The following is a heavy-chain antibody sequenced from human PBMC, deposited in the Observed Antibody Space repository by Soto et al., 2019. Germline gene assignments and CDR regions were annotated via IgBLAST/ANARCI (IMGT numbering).Heavy chain of an antibody. J-gene: IGHJ5*02. CDR2: INHSGST. CDR1: GGSFSGYY. D-gene: IGHD3-10*01. Sequence: QVQLQQWGAGLLKPSETLSLTCAVYGGSFSGYYWSWIRQPPGKGLEWIGEINHSGSTNYNPSLKSRVTISVDTSKNQFSRKLSSVTAADTAVYYCARGTGGWFDPWGQGTLVTVSS. CDR3: ARGTGGWFDP. V-gene: IGHV4-34*01.